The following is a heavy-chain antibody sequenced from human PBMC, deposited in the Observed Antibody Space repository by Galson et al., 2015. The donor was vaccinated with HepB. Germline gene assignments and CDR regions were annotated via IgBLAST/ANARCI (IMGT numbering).Heavy chain of an antibody. CDR3: AKVAVAGTKGAFDI. V-gene: IGHV3-23*01. CDR2: ISGSGGGT. Sequence: SLRLSCAPSGFTFSSYAMTWVRQAPGKGLEWVSSISGSGGGTYYADSVKGRFTISRDNSKNTVFLQMNSLRAEDTAIYYCAKVAVAGTKGAFDIWGQGTMVTVSS. D-gene: IGHD6-19*01. CDR1: GFTFSSYA. J-gene: IGHJ3*02.